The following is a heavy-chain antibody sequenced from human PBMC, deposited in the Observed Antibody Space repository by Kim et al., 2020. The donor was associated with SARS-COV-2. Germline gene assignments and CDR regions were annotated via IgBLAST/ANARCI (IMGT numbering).Heavy chain of an antibody. CDR3: AGRGG. J-gene: IGHJ4*02. D-gene: IGHD3-16*01. Sequence: IYSGGSTYSADSVKGRFTISRDSSRNMLYLQMNSLRAEDASVYYCAGRGGWGQGTLVTVSS. CDR2: IYSGGST. V-gene: IGHV3-53*01.